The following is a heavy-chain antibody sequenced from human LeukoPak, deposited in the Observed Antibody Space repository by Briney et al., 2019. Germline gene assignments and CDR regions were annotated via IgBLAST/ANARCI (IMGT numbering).Heavy chain of an antibody. J-gene: IGHJ3*02. D-gene: IGHD2-21*01. Sequence: ASVKVSCKASGYTFTSYDINWVRQAAGQGLEWMGWMNPNSGNTGYAQKFQGRVTITRNTSISTAYMELSRLRSDDTAVYYCAYSPYDAFDIWGQGTMVTVSS. CDR1: GYTFTSYD. V-gene: IGHV1-8*03. CDR2: MNPNSGNT. CDR3: AYSPYDAFDI.